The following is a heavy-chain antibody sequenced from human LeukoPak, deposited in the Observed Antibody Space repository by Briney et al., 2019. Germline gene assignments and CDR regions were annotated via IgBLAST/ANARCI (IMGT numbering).Heavy chain of an antibody. D-gene: IGHD6-19*01. V-gene: IGHV1-8*01. J-gene: IGHJ4*02. CDR2: MNPNSGNT. CDR1: GYTFTSYD. Sequence: ASVKVSCKASGYTFTSYDINWVRQAPGQGLEWMGWMNPNSGNTGYAQKFQGRVTMTRNTSISTAYMELSSLRSEDTAVYYCARGLGSSGWYHFDYWGQGTLVTVSS. CDR3: ARGLGSSGWYHFDY.